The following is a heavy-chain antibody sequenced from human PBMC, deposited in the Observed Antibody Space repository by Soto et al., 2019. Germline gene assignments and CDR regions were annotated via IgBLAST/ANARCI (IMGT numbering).Heavy chain of an antibody. CDR2: IKTGNGHT. J-gene: IGHJ5*02. CDR1: GYTFTAYG. D-gene: IGHD3-3*01. Sequence: ASVKVSCKASGYTFTAYGIHWVRQAPGQRLEWMGWIKTGNGHTKYSQKFQGRVTITRGTSARTAYMELNSLRSEDTAVYYCASRGYDFWSGLDPWGQGTLVTVSS. V-gene: IGHV1-3*04. CDR3: ASRGYDFWSGLDP.